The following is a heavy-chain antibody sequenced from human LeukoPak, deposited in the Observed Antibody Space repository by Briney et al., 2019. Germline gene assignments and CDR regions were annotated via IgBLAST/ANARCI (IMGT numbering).Heavy chain of an antibody. CDR2: ISGYNGNR. CDR1: GYTFTIYG. CDR3: ARGSLDSSGYYLGAFDM. J-gene: IGHJ3*02. Sequence: ASVKVSCKASGYTFTIYGFGWVRQAPGQGLEWMGWISGYNGNRHYVQKFQGRVTVTADTSTSTVYMELRSLRSDDTAVYYCARGSLDSSGYYLGAFDMWGQGTMVTVSS. V-gene: IGHV1-18*01. D-gene: IGHD3-22*01.